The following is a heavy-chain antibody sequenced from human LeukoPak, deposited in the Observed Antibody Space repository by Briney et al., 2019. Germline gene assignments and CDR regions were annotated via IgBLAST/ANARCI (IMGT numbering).Heavy chain of an antibody. CDR2: INPNSGGT. V-gene: IGHV1-2*02. J-gene: IGHJ6*02. Sequence: GASVKVSCKASGYTFTGYYMHWVRQAPGQGLEWMGWINPNSGGTNYAQKFQGRVTMTRDTSISTAYMGLSRLRSDDTAVYYCARELSGIAAADPHYGMDVWGQGTTVTVSS. CDR1: GYTFTGYY. D-gene: IGHD6-13*01. CDR3: ARELSGIAAADPHYGMDV.